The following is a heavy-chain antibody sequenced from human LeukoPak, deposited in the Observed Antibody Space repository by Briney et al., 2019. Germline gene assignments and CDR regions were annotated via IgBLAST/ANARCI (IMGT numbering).Heavy chain of an antibody. Sequence: GGSLRLSCAASGFTFSRYSMNWVRQAPGKGLEWVSYISSGSTVIYYADSVKGRFTISRDNAKNSLYLQMNSLRDEDTAVYYCARPYDTRGYFPDYWGQGTLVTVSS. V-gene: IGHV3-48*02. CDR2: ISSGSTVI. D-gene: IGHD3-22*01. CDR1: GFTFSRYS. J-gene: IGHJ4*02. CDR3: ARPYDTRGYFPDY.